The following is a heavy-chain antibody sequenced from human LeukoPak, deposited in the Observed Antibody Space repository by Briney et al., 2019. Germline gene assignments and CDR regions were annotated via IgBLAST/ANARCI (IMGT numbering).Heavy chain of an antibody. CDR1: GGSISSGGYY. V-gene: IGHV4-31*03. CDR3: ARYDQLPSDAFDI. J-gene: IGHJ3*02. CDR2: IYYSGST. D-gene: IGHD2-2*01. Sequence: PSQTLSLTCTVSGGSISSGGYYWSWIRQHPGKGLEWIGYIYYSGSTYYNPSLKSRVTISVDTSKNQFSLKLSSVTAADTAVYYCARYDQLPSDAFDIWGQGTMVTVSS.